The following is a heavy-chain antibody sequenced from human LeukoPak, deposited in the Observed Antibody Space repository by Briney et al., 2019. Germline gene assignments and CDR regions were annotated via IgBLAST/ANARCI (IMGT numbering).Heavy chain of an antibody. D-gene: IGHD6-13*01. J-gene: IGHJ4*02. CDR1: GFTFSSYG. CDR3: AKGLQQLVINY. V-gene: IGHV3-30*18. CDR2: ISYDGSNK. Sequence: GGSLRLSCAASGFTFSSYGMHWVRQAPGKGLEWVAVISYDGSNKYYADSVKGRFTISRDNSKSTLYLQMNSLRAEDTAVYYCAKGLQQLVINYWGQGTLVTVSS.